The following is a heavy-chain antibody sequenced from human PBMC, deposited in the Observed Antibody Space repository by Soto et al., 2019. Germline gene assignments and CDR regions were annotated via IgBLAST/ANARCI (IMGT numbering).Heavy chain of an antibody. V-gene: IGHV4-34*01. J-gene: IGHJ6*02. CDR2: INHSGST. Sequence: PSETLSLTCAVYGGSFSGYYWSWIRQPPGKGLEWIGEINHSGSTNYNPSLKIRVTISVDTSKNQFSLKLSSVTAADTAVYYCARNMVRGAYYYYGMDVWGQGTTVTVSS. D-gene: IGHD3-10*01. CDR1: GGSFSGYY. CDR3: ARNMVRGAYYYYGMDV.